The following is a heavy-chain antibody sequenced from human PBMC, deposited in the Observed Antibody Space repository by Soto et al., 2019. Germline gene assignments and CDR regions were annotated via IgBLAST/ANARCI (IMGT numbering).Heavy chain of an antibody. J-gene: IGHJ4*02. D-gene: IGHD6-19*01. Sequence: QVQLVQSGAEVKKPGASVKVSCKASGYTFTGYYMHWVRQAPGQGLEWMGWINPNSGGTNYAQKFRGWVTMTRDTSISTAYMELSRLRSDDTAVYYCASEGTEDSSGWYRAGYFDYWGQGTLVTVSS. V-gene: IGHV1-2*04. CDR1: GYTFTGYY. CDR3: ASEGTEDSSGWYRAGYFDY. CDR2: INPNSGGT.